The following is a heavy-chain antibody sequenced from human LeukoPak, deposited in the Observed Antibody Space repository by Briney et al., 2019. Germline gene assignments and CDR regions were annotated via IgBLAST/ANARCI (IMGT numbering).Heavy chain of an antibody. CDR1: GGSTSSYY. D-gene: IGHD1-26*01. CDR2: ISTSGST. V-gene: IGHV4-4*09. Sequence: SETLSLTCNVSGGSTSSYYWSWIRQPPGKGLEWIGYISTSGSTNYNPSLKSRATISVDTSRNQFSLKLSSVTVADTAVYYCARLWRSSGSPTAFDIWGQGTMVTVSS. CDR3: ARLWRSSGSPTAFDI. J-gene: IGHJ3*02.